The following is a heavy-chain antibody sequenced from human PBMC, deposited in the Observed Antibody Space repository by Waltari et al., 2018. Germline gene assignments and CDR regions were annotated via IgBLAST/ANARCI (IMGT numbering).Heavy chain of an antibody. D-gene: IGHD1-26*01. CDR1: GFTFSSYS. V-gene: IGHV3-21*01. J-gene: IGHJ3*02. Sequence: EVQLVESGGGLVKPGGSLSLSCAASGFTFSSYSMNWVRLAPGKGLEWVSSISSSSSYIYYADAVKGRFTISRDNAKNSLYLQMNSLRAEDTAVYYCARSLVETTILLADIWGQGTMVTVSS. CDR2: ISSSSSYI. CDR3: ARSLVETTILLADI.